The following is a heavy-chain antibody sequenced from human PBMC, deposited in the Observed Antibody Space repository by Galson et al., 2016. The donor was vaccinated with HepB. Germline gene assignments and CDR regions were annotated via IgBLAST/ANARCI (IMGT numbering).Heavy chain of an antibody. CDR2: ISPSSTYI. Sequence: SLRLSCAASGFTFSRYTLNWVRRAPGKGLEWVSSISPSSTYIYYSDSMKGRFTISRDNAKKSLYLQMSSLRADDTAIYYCARESSGYDYDFDFWGPGTMVTVSS. D-gene: IGHD5-12*01. V-gene: IGHV3-21*01. J-gene: IGHJ3*01. CDR1: GFTFSRYT. CDR3: ARESSGYDYDFDF.